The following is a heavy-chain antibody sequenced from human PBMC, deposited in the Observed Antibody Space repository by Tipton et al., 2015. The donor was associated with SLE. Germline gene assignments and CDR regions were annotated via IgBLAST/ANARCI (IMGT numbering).Heavy chain of an antibody. CDR1: GGSFSGHY. J-gene: IGHJ4*02. Sequence: TLSLTCAVYGGSFSGHYWSWIRQPPGKGLEWIGEINQSGSTNYNPSLKSRLTMSVDASKNQFSLKLSSVTAADAAMYYCAGAVGEAAGLRDYWGQGTLVTVSS. CDR2: INQSGST. CDR3: AGAVGEAAGLRDY. D-gene: IGHD6-13*01. V-gene: IGHV4-34*01.